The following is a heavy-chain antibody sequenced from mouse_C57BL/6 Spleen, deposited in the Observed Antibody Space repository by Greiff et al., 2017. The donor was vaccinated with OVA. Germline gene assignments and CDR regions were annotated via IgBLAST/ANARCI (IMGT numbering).Heavy chain of an antibody. CDR2: IDPSDSYT. CDR3: ARRNFLDY. J-gene: IGHJ2*01. V-gene: IGHV1-69*01. Sequence: QVQLQQPGAELVMPGASVKLSCKASGYTFTSYWMHWVKQRPGQGLEWIGEIDPSDSYTNYNQKFKGKSTLTVDKSSSTAYMQLSSLTSEDSAVYYCARRNFLDYWAKAPLSQSPQ. CDR1: GYTFTSYW.